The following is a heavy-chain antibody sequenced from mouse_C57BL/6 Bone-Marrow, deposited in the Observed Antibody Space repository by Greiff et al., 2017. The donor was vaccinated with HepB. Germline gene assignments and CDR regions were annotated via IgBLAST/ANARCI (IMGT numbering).Heavy chain of an antibody. CDR3: ASSLITTVVEGWYFDV. D-gene: IGHD1-1*01. J-gene: IGHJ1*03. V-gene: IGHV1-77*01. CDR1: GYTFTDYY. CDR2: IGPGSGST. Sequence: VQLQQSGAELVKPGASVKISCKASGYTFTDYYINWVKQRPGQGLEWIGKIGPGSGSTYYNEKFKGKATLTADKSSSTAYMQLSSLTSEDSAVYFCASSLITTVVEGWYFDVWGTGTTVTVSS.